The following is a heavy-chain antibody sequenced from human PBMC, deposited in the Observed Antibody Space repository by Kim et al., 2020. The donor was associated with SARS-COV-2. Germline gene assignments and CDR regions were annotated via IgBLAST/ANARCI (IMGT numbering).Heavy chain of an antibody. CDR1: GFTFDDYE. Sequence: GGSLRLSCSASGFTFDDYEMNWFRQAPGRGLEWVGLIRSKGYGGTTDYAASVKGRFTISRDDSNSIAYLQMNSLKTEDTGVYYCTRGKGGNVRYYYYYGLDVWGQGTTVTVSS. CDR3: TRGKGGNVRYYYYYGLDV. V-gene: IGHV3-49*03. CDR2: IRSKGYGGTT. D-gene: IGHD2-15*01. J-gene: IGHJ6*02.